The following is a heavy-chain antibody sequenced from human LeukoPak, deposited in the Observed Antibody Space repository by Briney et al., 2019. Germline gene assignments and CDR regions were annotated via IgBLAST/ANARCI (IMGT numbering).Heavy chain of an antibody. J-gene: IGHJ4*02. D-gene: IGHD3-22*01. CDR2: ISYDGSNK. CDR3: AKDTGYDRSGLIDY. CDR1: GFTFSSYA. Sequence: AGGSLRLSCAASGFTFSSYAMHWVRQAPGKGLEWVAVISYDGSNKYYADSVKGRFTISRDNSKNTLYLQMNSLRAEDTAVYYCAKDTGYDRSGLIDYWGQGTLVTVSS. V-gene: IGHV3-30*04.